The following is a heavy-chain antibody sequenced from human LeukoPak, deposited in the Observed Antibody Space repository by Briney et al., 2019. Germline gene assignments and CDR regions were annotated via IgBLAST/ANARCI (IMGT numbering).Heavy chain of an antibody. V-gene: IGHV1-18*01. J-gene: IGHJ4*02. Sequence: GASVKVSCKASGYTFTSYGISWVRQAPGQGLQWMGWISAYNGNTNYAQKLQGRVTMTTDTSTSTAYMELRSLRSDDTAVYYCARDSDYGDYVFLDYWGQGTLVTVSS. D-gene: IGHD4-17*01. CDR1: GYTFTSYG. CDR3: ARDSDYGDYVFLDY. CDR2: ISAYNGNT.